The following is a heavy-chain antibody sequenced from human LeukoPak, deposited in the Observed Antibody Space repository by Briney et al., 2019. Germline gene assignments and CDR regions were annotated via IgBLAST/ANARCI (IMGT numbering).Heavy chain of an antibody. CDR3: VSQYKSSWLQFFDY. J-gene: IGHJ4*02. Sequence: YPGGSLRLSCAASGFTFSSYLMTWVRQAPGRGVEGGANIKQNGSAKNYVDSVKGRFTISRDNAKNSLYLQMNSLRAEDTAVSYCVSQYKSSWLQFFDYWGQGTLVTVSS. D-gene: IGHD6-13*01. CDR2: IKQNGSAK. V-gene: IGHV3-7*02. CDR1: GFTFSSYL.